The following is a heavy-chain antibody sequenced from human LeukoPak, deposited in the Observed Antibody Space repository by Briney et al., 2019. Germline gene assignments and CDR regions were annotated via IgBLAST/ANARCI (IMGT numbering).Heavy chain of an antibody. Sequence: GGSLRLSCAASGFTFTSYPMSWVRQAPGRGLEWVSVISANSGATYYADSVKGRLTISRDNAKNTLYLQMNSLRAEDTAFYYCARHDFWSGFKGGDYWGQGTLVTVSS. CDR2: ISANSGAT. D-gene: IGHD3-3*01. CDR1: GFTFTSYP. CDR3: ARHDFWSGFKGGDY. V-gene: IGHV3-23*01. J-gene: IGHJ4*02.